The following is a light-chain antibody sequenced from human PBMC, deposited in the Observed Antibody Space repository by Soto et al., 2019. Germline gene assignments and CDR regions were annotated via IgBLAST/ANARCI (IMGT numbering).Light chain of an antibody. CDR1: RGDIGAYNY. CDR3: ASYSSSDTLYV. V-gene: IGLV2-14*01. J-gene: IGLJ1*01. CDR2: DVN. Sequence: QSALTQPASVSGSPGQSITVSCTGTRGDIGAYNYVSWYQRHPGKAPKLIIYDVNSRPSGVSNRFSGSKSGNTASLTISGLQAEDEADYYCASYSSSDTLYVFGSGTKVTVL.